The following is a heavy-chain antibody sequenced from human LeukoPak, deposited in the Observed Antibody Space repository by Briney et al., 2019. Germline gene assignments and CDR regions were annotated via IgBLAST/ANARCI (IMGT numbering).Heavy chain of an antibody. D-gene: IGHD5-18*01. CDR2: ISGSGGST. Sequence: PGGSLSLSCAASGFTFSSYAMSWVRQAPGKGLEWVSAISGSGGSTYYADSVKGRFTISRDNSKNTLYLQMNSLRAEDTAVYYCAKDPPRDSYGYYFDYWGQGTLVTVSS. CDR1: GFTFSSYA. CDR3: AKDPPRDSYGYYFDY. J-gene: IGHJ4*02. V-gene: IGHV3-23*01.